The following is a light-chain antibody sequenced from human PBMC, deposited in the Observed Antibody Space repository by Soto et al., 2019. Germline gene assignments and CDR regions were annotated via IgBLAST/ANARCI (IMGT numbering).Light chain of an antibody. CDR2: DAS. CDR1: QSISSW. CDR3: QQYNSYPIT. V-gene: IGKV1-5*01. J-gene: IGKJ5*01. Sequence: DVQMTESQSTLSASVGDRVTITGRASQSISSWLAWYQQKPGKAPKLLIYDASNLESGVPSRFSGSGSGTEFTLTISSRQPDDFATYYCQQYNSYPITVGRGTRLEIK.